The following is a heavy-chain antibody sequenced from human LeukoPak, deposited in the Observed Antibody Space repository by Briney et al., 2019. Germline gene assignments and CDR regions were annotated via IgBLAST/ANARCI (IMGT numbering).Heavy chain of an antibody. J-gene: IGHJ4*02. Sequence: GASVKVSCKASGYTFTSYDINWVRQATGQGLEWMGWISGYNGNTNYAQKLQGRVTMTTDTSTSTAYMELRSLRTDDTAVYYCARDMWVGAAVPPNFDYWGQGTLVTVSS. CDR1: GYTFTSYD. D-gene: IGHD1-26*01. CDR3: ARDMWVGAAVPPNFDY. V-gene: IGHV1-18*01. CDR2: ISGYNGNT.